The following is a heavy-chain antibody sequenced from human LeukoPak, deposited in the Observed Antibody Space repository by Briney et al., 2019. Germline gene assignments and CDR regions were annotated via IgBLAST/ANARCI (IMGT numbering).Heavy chain of an antibody. J-gene: IGHJ4*02. CDR1: GFTFSSYE. D-gene: IGHD3-3*01. Sequence: PGGSLRLSCVASGFTFSSYEMNWVRQAPGKGLEWVSYISSSGSTIYYADSVKGRFTISRDNAKNSLYLQMNSLRAEDTAVYYCARSRGSGYFDYWGQGTLATVSS. CDR3: ARSRGSGYFDY. V-gene: IGHV3-48*03. CDR2: ISSSGSTI.